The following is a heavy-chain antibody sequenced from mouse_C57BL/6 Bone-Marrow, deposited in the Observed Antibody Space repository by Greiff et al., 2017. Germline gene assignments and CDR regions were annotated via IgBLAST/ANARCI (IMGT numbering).Heavy chain of an antibody. D-gene: IGHD2-5*01. J-gene: IGHJ1*03. V-gene: IGHV1-19*01. CDR2: INPYNGGT. CDR1: GYTFTDYY. Sequence: EVKLQESGPVLVKPGASVKMSCKASGYTFTDYYMNWVKQSHGKSLEWIGVINPYNGGTSYNQKFKGKATLTVDKSSSTAYMQLSSLTSKDSAVYYCARPYYSSYWYYDVWDTGTAVTVTS. CDR3: ARPYYSSYWYYDV.